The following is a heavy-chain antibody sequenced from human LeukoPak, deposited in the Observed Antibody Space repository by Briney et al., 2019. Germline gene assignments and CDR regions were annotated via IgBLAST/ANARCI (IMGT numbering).Heavy chain of an antibody. J-gene: IGHJ5*02. D-gene: IGHD3-10*01. CDR1: GGSISSYY. Sequence: PSETLSLTCTVPGGSISSYYWSWIRQPPGKGLEWIGYIYYSGSTNYNPSLKSRVTISVDTSKNQFSLKLSSVTAADTAVYYCARVPGGRFDPWGQGTLVTVSS. CDR2: IYYSGST. V-gene: IGHV4-59*01. CDR3: ARVPGGRFDP.